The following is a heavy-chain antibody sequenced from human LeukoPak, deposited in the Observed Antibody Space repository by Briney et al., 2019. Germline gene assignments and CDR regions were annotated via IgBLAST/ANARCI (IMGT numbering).Heavy chain of an antibody. Sequence: GGSLRLSCAASGFSFSSYGMHWVRQAPGKGLEWAAVIWYDGSNKYYADSVKGRFTISRDDSKNTLYLQMNSLRAEDTAVYYCARAHDSSGYYKEDPFDIWGQGTMVTVSS. CDR3: ARAHDSSGYYKEDPFDI. CDR2: IWYDGSNK. J-gene: IGHJ3*02. D-gene: IGHD3-22*01. CDR1: GFSFSSYG. V-gene: IGHV3-33*01.